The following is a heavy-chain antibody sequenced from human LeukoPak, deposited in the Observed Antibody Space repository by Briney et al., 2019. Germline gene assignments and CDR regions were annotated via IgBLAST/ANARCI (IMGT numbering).Heavy chain of an antibody. V-gene: IGHV3-74*01. D-gene: IGHD3-10*01. J-gene: IGHJ4*02. CDR3: ARAYYYGSGSHPYFDN. Sequence: PGGSLRLSCAASGFTFSSYWMHWVRQAPGKGLVWVSRINSDGSSTGYADSVKGRFTISRDNAKNTLYLQMNSLRAEDTAVYYCARAYYYGSGSHPYFDNWGQGTLVTVSP. CDR1: GFTFSSYW. CDR2: INSDGSST.